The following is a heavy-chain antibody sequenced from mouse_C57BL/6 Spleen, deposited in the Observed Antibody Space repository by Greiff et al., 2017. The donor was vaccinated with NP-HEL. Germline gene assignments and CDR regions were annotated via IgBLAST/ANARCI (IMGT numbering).Heavy chain of an antibody. CDR2: INPNNGGT. Sequence: EVQLQQSGPELVKPGASVKMSCKASGYTFTDYNMHWVKQSHGKSLEWIGYINPNNGGTSYNQKFKGKATLTVNKSSSTAYMELSSLTSEDSAVYYCARAGIIYYSNFDYWGQGTTLTVSS. D-gene: IGHD2-5*01. V-gene: IGHV1-22*01. CDR3: ARAGIIYYSNFDY. CDR1: GYTFTDYN. J-gene: IGHJ2*01.